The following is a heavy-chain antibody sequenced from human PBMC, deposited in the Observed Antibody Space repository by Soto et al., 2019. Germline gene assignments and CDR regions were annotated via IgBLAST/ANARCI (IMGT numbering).Heavy chain of an antibody. CDR3: AMDPRISGIDY. J-gene: IGHJ4*02. V-gene: IGHV3-23*01. CDR1: GFTFSSHA. D-gene: IGHD1-20*01. Sequence: GGSLSLSGAASGFTFSSHAMSWVRQAPGKGPEWVSGITTSGDRTDYADSVKGRFTISRDNSKNTLYLQMNSLRGEDTAVYYCAMDPRISGIDYWGQGTLVTVSS. CDR2: ITTSGDRT.